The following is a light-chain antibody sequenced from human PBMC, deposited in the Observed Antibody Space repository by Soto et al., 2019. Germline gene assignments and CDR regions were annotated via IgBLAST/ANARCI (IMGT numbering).Light chain of an antibody. Sequence: QSVLTQPPSVSGAPGQRVTISCTGSSSNIGAGYDVHWYQQLPGTAPKLLIYGNSNRPSGVPDRFSGSKSGTSASLAITGLQAEDEADYYCRSYAGSLSGWVFGGGTKVTVL. CDR2: GNS. J-gene: IGLJ3*02. CDR3: RSYAGSLSGWV. CDR1: SSNIGAGYD. V-gene: IGLV1-40*01.